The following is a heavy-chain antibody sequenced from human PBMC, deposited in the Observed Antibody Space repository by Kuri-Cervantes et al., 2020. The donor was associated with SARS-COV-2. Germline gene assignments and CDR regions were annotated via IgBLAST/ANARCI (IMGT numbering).Heavy chain of an antibody. CDR2: IYTSGST. CDR1: GGSISSYY. D-gene: IGHD3-3*01. CDR3: AREKGIWSGYYRHYYYYYMDV. J-gene: IGHJ6*03. V-gene: IGHV4-4*07. Sequence: SETLSLTCTVSGGSISSYYWSWIRQPAGKGLEWIGRIYTSGSTNYNPSLKSRVTMSVDTSKNQFSLKLSSVTAADTAVYYCAREKGIWSGYYRHYYYYYMDVWGKGTMVTVSS.